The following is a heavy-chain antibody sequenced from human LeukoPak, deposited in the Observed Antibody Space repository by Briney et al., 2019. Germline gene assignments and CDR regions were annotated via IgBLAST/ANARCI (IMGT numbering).Heavy chain of an antibody. V-gene: IGHV4-4*07. CDR2: IYTSGST. CDR3: ARDPHKYCSVGSCYSY. D-gene: IGHD2-15*01. Sequence: PSETLSLTCTVSGGSISSYYWSWIRQPAGKGLEWIGRIYTSGSTNYNPSLKSRVTMSVDTSKNQFSLKLSSVTAADTAVYYCARDPHKYCSVGSCYSYWGQGTLVTVSS. J-gene: IGHJ4*02. CDR1: GGSISSYY.